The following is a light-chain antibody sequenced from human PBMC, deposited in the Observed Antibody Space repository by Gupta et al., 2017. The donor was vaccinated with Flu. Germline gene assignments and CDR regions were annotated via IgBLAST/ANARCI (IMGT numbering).Light chain of an antibody. CDR2: GAS. V-gene: IGKV3-15*01. CDR3: RQYNDWPQFT. CDR1: RSFSNN. Sequence: EIVMTQSPATLSVSPGDSATVSCRASRSFSNNLAWYQQKPGQAPRLLIYGASFRATGIPARFSGSGSGTEFTLTISSLQSDDFATYYCRQYNDWPQFTFGPGTKVEFK. J-gene: IGKJ3*01.